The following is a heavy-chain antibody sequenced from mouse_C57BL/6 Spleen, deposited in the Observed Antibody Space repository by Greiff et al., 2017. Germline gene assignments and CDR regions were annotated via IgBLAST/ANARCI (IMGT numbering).Heavy chain of an antibody. V-gene: IGHV1-52*01. Sequence: VQLQQPGAELVRPGSSVKLSCKASGYTFTSYWMHWVKQRPIQGLEWIGNIDPSDSETHYNQKFKDKATLTVDKSSSTAYMQLSSLTSEDSAVYYCARYDYDDWFAYWGQGTLATVSA. J-gene: IGHJ3*01. CDR1: GYTFTSYW. CDR2: IDPSDSET. CDR3: ARYDYDDWFAY. D-gene: IGHD2-4*01.